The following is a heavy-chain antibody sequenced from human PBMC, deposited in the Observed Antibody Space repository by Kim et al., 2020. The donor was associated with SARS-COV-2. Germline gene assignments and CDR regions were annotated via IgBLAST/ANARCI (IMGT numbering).Heavy chain of an antibody. Sequence: ASVKVSCKASGYTFTTYGITWVRQAPGQGLEWMGWISAYNGNTNYAQKLQGRVTMTTDRSTSTAYMELRSLRSDDTAVYYCARDEGSGSPPWHKNWFDPWGQGTLVTVSS. CDR3: ARDEGSGSPPWHKNWFDP. J-gene: IGHJ5*02. CDR1: GYTFTTYG. V-gene: IGHV1-18*04. CDR2: ISAYNGNT. D-gene: IGHD3-10*01.